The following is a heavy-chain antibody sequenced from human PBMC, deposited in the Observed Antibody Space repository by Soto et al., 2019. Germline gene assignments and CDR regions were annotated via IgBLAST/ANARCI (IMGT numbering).Heavy chain of an antibody. Sequence: GGSLRLSCAASGFTVSTYGMHWVRQAPGKGLEWVAVTWYDGRDQYYADTVKGRFTISRDNSKNTLYLQMNSLRAEDSAVYFCARDLQTVDIVATIGYWGQGTLVTVSS. CDR2: TWYDGRDQ. CDR1: GFTVSTYG. V-gene: IGHV3-33*01. CDR3: ARDLQTVDIVATIGY. J-gene: IGHJ4*02. D-gene: IGHD5-12*01.